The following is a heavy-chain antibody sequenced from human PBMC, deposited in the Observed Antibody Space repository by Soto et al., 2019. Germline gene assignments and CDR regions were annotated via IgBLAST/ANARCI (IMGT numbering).Heavy chain of an antibody. Sequence: PGGSLRLSCAASGFTFSSYAMSWVRQAPGKGLEWVSAISGSGGSTYYADSVKGRLTISRDNSKNTLYLQMNSLRAEDTAVYYCAKETEYCSGGSCYFDYWGQGTLVTVSS. CDR2: ISGSGGST. D-gene: IGHD2-15*01. CDR3: AKETEYCSGGSCYFDY. J-gene: IGHJ4*02. V-gene: IGHV3-23*01. CDR1: GFTFSSYA.